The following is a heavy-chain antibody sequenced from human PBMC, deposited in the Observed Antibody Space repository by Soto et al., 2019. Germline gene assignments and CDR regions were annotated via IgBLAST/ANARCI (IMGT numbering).Heavy chain of an antibody. J-gene: IGHJ4*02. CDR2: ISYDGSNK. V-gene: IGHV3-30*18. D-gene: IGHD5-18*01. Sequence: SLRLSCSAPGFTFTSYGMPRVRPAPGQGLEWVAVISYDGSNKYYADSVKGRFTISRDNSKNTLYLQMNSLRAEDTAVYYCAKGVKYRGYGLGDFDYWGQGTLVAVSS. CDR3: AKGVKYRGYGLGDFDY. CDR1: GFTFTSYG.